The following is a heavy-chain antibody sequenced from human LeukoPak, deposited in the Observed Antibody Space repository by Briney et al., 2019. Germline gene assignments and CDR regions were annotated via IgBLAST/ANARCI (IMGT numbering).Heavy chain of an antibody. D-gene: IGHD5-18*01. J-gene: IGHJ4*02. CDR2: IYYSGST. V-gene: IGHV4-59*01. CDR1: GGSLSNSY. CDR3: ARENDRYGRIDY. Sequence: SETLSLTCTVSGGSLSNSYWSWIRQPPGKGLEWIGYIYYSGSTNYNPSLKSRVIISIDTSKNQFSLRLSSVTAADTAVYYCARENDRYGRIDYWGQGTQVTVSS.